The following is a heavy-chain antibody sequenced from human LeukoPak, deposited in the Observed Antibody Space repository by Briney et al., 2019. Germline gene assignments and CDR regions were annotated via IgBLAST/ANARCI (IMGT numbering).Heavy chain of an antibody. CDR1: GFTFSSYS. D-gene: IGHD3-10*01. CDR2: ISSSSSTI. J-gene: IGHJ4*02. V-gene: IGHV3-48*01. Sequence: GGSLRLSCAASGFTFSSYSMNWVRQAPGKGLEWVSYISSSSSTIYYADSVKGRFTISRGNAKNSLYLQMNSLRAEDTAVYYCARGGSGWYVDYWGQGTLVTVSS. CDR3: ARGGSGWYVDY.